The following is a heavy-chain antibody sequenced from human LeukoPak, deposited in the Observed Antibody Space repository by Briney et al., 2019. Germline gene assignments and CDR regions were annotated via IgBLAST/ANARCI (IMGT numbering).Heavy chain of an antibody. J-gene: IGHJ4*02. V-gene: IGHV3-23*01. Sequence: PGGFLRLSCAASGFTVSTYAMSWVRQAPGKGLEWVSGISGSGGRTYYADSVKGRFSISRDNSKNTLYLQMNRLRAEDTAVYYCAKDQRDYSSGWSIFDYWGQGSLVSVSS. CDR1: GFTVSTYA. D-gene: IGHD6-19*01. CDR3: AKDQRDYSSGWSIFDY. CDR2: ISGSGGRT.